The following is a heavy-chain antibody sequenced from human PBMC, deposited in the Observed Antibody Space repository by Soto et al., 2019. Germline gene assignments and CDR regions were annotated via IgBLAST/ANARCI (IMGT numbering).Heavy chain of an antibody. D-gene: IGHD6-13*01. Sequence: SLTSTVSGDSISSSSHSWGLIRQPPGKGLKWIASIYYSGSTYYNPSLKSRVTISVDTSKNQLSLKLSSVTAADTAVYYCARRHTRSWYSSNGRCFDPWGQGPLVTVSA. CDR3: ARRHTRSWYSSNGRCFDP. CDR1: GDSISSSSHS. J-gene: IGHJ5*02. V-gene: IGHV4-39*01. CDR2: IYYSGST.